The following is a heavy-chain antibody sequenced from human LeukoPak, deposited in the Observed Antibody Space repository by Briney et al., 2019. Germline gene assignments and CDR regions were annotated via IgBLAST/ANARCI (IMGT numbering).Heavy chain of an antibody. CDR2: IYYSGST. CDR3: AKYYYGSGYNWFDP. D-gene: IGHD3-10*01. V-gene: IGHV4-59*01. CDR1: GGSINSYY. Sequence: PSETLSLTCTVSGGSINSYYWSWIRQPPGKGLEWIGYIYYSGSTNYNSSLKSRVTISVDTSKNQFSLKLSSVTTADTAVYYCAKYYYGSGYNWFDPWGQGTLVTVSS. J-gene: IGHJ5*02.